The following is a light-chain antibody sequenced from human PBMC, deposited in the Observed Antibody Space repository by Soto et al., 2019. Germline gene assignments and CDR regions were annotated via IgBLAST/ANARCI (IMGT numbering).Light chain of an antibody. J-gene: IGKJ5*01. V-gene: IGKV1D-16*01. Sequence: EIQMTHTPSALAASVVDRVTITCRASQSISSWLAWYQQKPEKAPKSLIYAASSLQSGVPSRFNGSGSGTDFTLTISNLQPEDFATYYCQKYDKFPINFGQGTRLENK. CDR1: QSISSW. CDR3: QKYDKFPIN. CDR2: AAS.